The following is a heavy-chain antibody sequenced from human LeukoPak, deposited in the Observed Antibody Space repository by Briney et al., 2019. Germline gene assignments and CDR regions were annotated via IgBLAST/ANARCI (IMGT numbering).Heavy chain of an antibody. V-gene: IGHV4-59*01. CDR3: ARKTPITMVRGVTPQTKARSRQYYYGMDV. CDR1: GGSISSYY. J-gene: IGHJ6*02. Sequence: SETLSLTCTVSGGSISSYYWSWIRQPPGKGLEWIGYIYYSGSTNYNPSLKSRVTISVDTSKNQFSLKLSSVTAADTAVYYCARKTPITMVRGVTPQTKARSRQYYYGMDVWGQGTTVTVSS. D-gene: IGHD3-10*01. CDR2: IYYSGST.